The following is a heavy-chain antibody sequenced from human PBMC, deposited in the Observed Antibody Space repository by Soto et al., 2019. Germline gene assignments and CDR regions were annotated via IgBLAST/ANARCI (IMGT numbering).Heavy chain of an antibody. J-gene: IGHJ6*02. D-gene: IGHD5-12*01. Sequence: VKVYCKASGYAFTSYGIGWVRQGPVQGLEWMGWISAYNGNTNYSQKLQGRVTMTTDTSTRTAYMELRSLRSDDTAVYYCARYSGYDYDGYYYYGMDVSGQGTTVTVPS. CDR1: GYAFTSYG. V-gene: IGHV1-18*04. CDR3: ARYSGYDYDGYYYYGMDV. CDR2: ISAYNGNT.